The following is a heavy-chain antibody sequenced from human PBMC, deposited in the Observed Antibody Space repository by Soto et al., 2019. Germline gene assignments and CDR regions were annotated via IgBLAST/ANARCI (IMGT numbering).Heavy chain of an antibody. CDR2: ISPYSGNT. V-gene: IGHV1-18*01. CDR3: AMVDNYVTPAPQDV. D-gene: IGHD3-16*01. Sequence: QVQLVQSGDEVRKPGSSVKVSCKASGYIFVNYGIAWVRQAPGQGLGWMGWISPYSGNTHYASKVQGRLTMATDTSTSPAYMAPGSLTSDDTAEYYCAMVDNYVTPAPQDVWGQGTTVTVSS. CDR1: GYIFVNYG. J-gene: IGHJ6*02.